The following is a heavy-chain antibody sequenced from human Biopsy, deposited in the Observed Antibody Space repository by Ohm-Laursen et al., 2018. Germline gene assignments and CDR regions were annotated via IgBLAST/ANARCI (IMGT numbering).Heavy chain of an antibody. CDR2: ISHTGYT. D-gene: IGHD4-23*01. V-gene: IGHV4-59*11. CDR1: GGSFTGHY. J-gene: IGHJ1*01. CDR3: ARGSNEYGGLYFPH. Sequence: PPGTLSLTCTVSGGSFTGHYWTWIRQPPGKGLEWIGHISHTGYTSYKSSLKSRVTISLDTSGKHFSLRLTSLAAADTAVYYCARGSNEYGGLYFPHWGQGTLVTVSS.